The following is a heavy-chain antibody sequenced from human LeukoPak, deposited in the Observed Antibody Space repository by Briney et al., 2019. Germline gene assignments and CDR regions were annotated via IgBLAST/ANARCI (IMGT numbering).Heavy chain of an antibody. CDR1: GFTFSSYG. CDR2: ISHDGSDS. CDR3: AKELYFGSGSYPDY. Sequence: GRSLRLSCAASGFTFSSYGMHWVRQAPGKGLERVAVISHDGSDSHYADSVKGRFTISRDNSKNTVYLQMSSLRPEDTAVYFCAKELYFGSGSYPDYWGQGTLVRVSS. J-gene: IGHJ4*02. V-gene: IGHV3-30*18. D-gene: IGHD3-10*01.